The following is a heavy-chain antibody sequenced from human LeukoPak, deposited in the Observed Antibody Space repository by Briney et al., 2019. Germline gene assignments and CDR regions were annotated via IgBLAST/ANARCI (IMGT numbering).Heavy chain of an antibody. Sequence: GGSLRLSCAALGFSFSGYWMTWVGQAPGKGLGWVANIKQAGSEKYYVDSVKGRFTISRDNAKNSLYLEMNSLRAEDTAVYYCARGHPYYFYMDVWGKGTTVTVSS. V-gene: IGHV3-7*01. J-gene: IGHJ6*03. CDR1: GFSFSGYW. CDR3: ARGHPYYFYMDV. CDR2: IKQAGSEK.